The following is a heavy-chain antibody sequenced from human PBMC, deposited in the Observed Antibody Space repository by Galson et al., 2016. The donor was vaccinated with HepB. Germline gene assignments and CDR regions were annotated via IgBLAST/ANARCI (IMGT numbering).Heavy chain of an antibody. V-gene: IGHV3-33*03. Sequence: LRLSCAASGFTFSLSGMHWVRQAPGKGLEWVAIMWNDAKSKYYADSVKGRFTISRDNAKNSLFLQMNSLRAEDTAVYYCAKDSSSALWGRGSLVTVSS. CDR1: GFTFSLSG. J-gene: IGHJ2*01. D-gene: IGHD6-6*01. CDR3: AKDSSSAL. CDR2: MWNDAKSK.